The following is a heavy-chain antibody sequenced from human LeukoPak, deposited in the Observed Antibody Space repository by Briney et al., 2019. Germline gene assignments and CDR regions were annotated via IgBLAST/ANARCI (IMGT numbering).Heavy chain of an antibody. CDR2: ISSSSSTI. CDR1: GFTFSSYS. V-gene: IGHV3-48*01. D-gene: IGHD1-26*01. J-gene: IGHJ4*02. CDR3: ATQSWRWELVSFDY. Sequence: GGFLRLSCAASGFTFSSYSMNWVRQAPGKGLEWVSYISSSSSTIYYADSVKGRFTISRDNAKNSLYLQMNSLRAEDTAVYYCATQSWRWELVSFDYWGQGTLVTVSS.